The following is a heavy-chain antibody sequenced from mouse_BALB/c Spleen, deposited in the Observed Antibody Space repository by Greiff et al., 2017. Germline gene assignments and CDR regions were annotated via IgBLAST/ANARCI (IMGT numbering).Heavy chain of an antibody. J-gene: IGHJ3*01. CDR1: GYTFTSYW. D-gene: IGHD2-10*02. Sequence: LQQPGSELVRPGASVKLSCKASGYTFTSYWMHWVKQRPGQGLEWIGNIYPGSGSTNYDEKFKSKATLTVDTSSSTAYMQLSSLTSEDSAVYYCTTYGNYRFAYWGQGTLVTVSA. CDR3: TTYGNYRFAY. CDR2: IYPGSGST. V-gene: IGHV1S22*01.